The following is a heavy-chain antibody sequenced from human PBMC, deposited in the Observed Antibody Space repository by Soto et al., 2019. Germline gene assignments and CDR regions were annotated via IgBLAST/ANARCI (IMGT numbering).Heavy chain of an antibody. Sequence: EVQLVETGGGLIQPGGSLRLSCAASGFAVSSNNMNWVRQAPGKGLEWVSLIYRGGSTYYADSVKGRFTISRDNSKNTLYLQMNSLRAEDTAVYYCARDRGALDYSYDGMDVWGQGTTVTVSS. V-gene: IGHV3-53*02. D-gene: IGHD3-10*01. CDR2: IYRGGST. CDR3: ARDRGALDYSYDGMDV. CDR1: GFAVSSNN. J-gene: IGHJ6*02.